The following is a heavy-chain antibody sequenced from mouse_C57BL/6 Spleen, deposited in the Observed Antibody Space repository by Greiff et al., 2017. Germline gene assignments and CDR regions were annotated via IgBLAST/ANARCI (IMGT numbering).Heavy chain of an antibody. CDR1: GYAFSSSW. Sequence: VQLQQSGPELVKPGASVKISCKASGYAFSSSWMNWVKQRPGKGLEWIGRIYPGDGDTNYNGKFKGKATLTADNSSSTSYMQLSSLTSEDSAVYFCASPPYYGSSYGYCDYWGQGTTLTGSS. J-gene: IGHJ2*01. CDR2: IYPGDGDT. D-gene: IGHD1-1*01. CDR3: ASPPYYGSSYGYCDY. V-gene: IGHV1-82*01.